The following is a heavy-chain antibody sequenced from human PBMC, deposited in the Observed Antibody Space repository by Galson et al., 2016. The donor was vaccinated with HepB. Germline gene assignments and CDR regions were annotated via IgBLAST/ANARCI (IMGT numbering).Heavy chain of an antibody. Sequence: PGGTFSSYAISWVRQAPGQGLEWMGGIIPLFDITNYAQRFQGRATITADGSTSTAYMELSSLRSEDTAIYYCAQCGPRIAAAVFHLNWYFDLWGRGTLVTVSS. D-gene: IGHD6-13*01. CDR1: GGTFSSYA. J-gene: IGHJ2*01. CDR3: AQCGPRIAAAVFHLNWYFDL. V-gene: IGHV1-69*01. CDR2: IIPLFDIT.